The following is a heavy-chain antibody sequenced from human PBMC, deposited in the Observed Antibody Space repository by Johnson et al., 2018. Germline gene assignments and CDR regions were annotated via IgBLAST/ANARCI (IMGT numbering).Heavy chain of an antibody. J-gene: IGHJ3*02. V-gene: IGHV4-34*01. D-gene: IGHD3-16*02. CDR1: GGSFSGYY. Sequence: QVQLQQWGAGLLKPSETLSLTCAVYGGSFSGYYWSWIRQPPGKGLEWIGEINHSGSTNYNPSLKSRVPISVDTPKNQFSLKLSSVTAADTAVYYRARGTLRLGELSLYGPPTFAFDIWGQGTMVTVSS. CDR3: ARGTLRLGELSLYGPPTFAFDI. CDR2: INHSGST.